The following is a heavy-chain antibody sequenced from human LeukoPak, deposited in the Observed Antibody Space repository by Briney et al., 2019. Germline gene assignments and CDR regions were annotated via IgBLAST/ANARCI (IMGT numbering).Heavy chain of an antibody. CDR1: GYTFTSYG. V-gene: IGHV1-18*01. CDR2: ISAYNGNT. Sequence: ASVKVSCKASGYTFTSYGISWVRQAPGQGLEWMGWISAYNGNTNYAQKLQGRVTMTTDTSTSTAYMELRSLRSDDTAVYCCARGAITMIVSGYYYGMDVWGQGTTVTVSS. D-gene: IGHD3-22*01. J-gene: IGHJ6*02. CDR3: ARGAITMIVSGYYYGMDV.